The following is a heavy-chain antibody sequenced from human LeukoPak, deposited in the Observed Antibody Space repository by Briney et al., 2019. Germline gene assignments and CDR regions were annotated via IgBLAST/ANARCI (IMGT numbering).Heavy chain of an antibody. J-gene: IGHJ4*02. CDR1: GGSFSGYY. CDR2: NNHSGST. Sequence: SETLSLTCAVYGGSFSGYYWSWIRQHPGKGLEWIGENNHSGSTNYNPSLKSRVTISVDTSKNQFSLKLSSVTAADTAVYYCARGRRIAVMDYWGQGTLVTVSS. D-gene: IGHD6-19*01. V-gene: IGHV4-34*01. CDR3: ARGRRIAVMDY.